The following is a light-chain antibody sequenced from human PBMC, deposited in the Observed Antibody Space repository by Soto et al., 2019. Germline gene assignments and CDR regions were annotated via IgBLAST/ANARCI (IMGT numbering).Light chain of an antibody. V-gene: IGLV2-14*01. CDR2: EVR. J-gene: IGLJ2*01. Sequence: QSALTQPASVSGSPGQSITISCTGSSSDVGGHNYVSWYQQHPGKAPKLMIYEVRNRPSGVSNRFSASKSGNMASLTISGLQAEDEADYYCSSYTSYNTLVFGGGTKLTVL. CDR1: SSDVGGHNY. CDR3: SSYTSYNTLV.